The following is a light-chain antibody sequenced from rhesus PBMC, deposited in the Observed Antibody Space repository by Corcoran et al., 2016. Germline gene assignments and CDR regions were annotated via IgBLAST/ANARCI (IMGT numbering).Light chain of an antibody. J-gene: IGKJ2*01. CDR1: QSISSW. CDR3: LQYSSSPYS. V-gene: IGKV1-22*01. CDR2: KAS. Sequence: DIQMTQSPSSLSASVGDTVTITCRASQSISSWLDWYKQKPGKAPNLLIYKASRFQRGVSSRFSGSGSGTEFNRTISSLQPEDFATYYCLQYSSSPYSFGQGPKWRSN.